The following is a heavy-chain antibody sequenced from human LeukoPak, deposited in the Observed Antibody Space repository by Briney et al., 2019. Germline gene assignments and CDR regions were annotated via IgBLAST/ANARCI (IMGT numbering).Heavy chain of an antibody. Sequence: GGSLRLSCAASGFTFSSYAMSWVRRAPGKGLEWVSAISGGGGTTYYADSVKGRFTISRDNSKNTLYLQMNSLRAEDTAVYYCAKDQYGDYPNYGMDVWGKGTTVTVSS. CDR2: ISGGGGTT. CDR1: GFTFSSYA. J-gene: IGHJ6*04. V-gene: IGHV3-23*01. D-gene: IGHD4-17*01. CDR3: AKDQYGDYPNYGMDV.